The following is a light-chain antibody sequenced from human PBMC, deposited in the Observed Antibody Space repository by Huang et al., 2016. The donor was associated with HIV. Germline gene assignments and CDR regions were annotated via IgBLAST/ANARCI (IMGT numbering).Light chain of an antibody. CDR2: WAS. V-gene: IGKV4-1*01. J-gene: IGKJ4*01. Sequence: DIVMTQSPDSLGVSLGERATINCKSSQNVMFGSKNYLAWYQQKPGQPPRLLINWASARESGVPDRFSGSGSGTDFTLTISSLQAEDVAVYVCHQYITTPSTFGGGTKVEIK. CDR1: QNVMFGSKNY. CDR3: HQYITTPST.